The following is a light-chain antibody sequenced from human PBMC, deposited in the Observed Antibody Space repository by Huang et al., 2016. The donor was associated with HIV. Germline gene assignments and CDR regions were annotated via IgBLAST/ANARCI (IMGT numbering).Light chain of an antibody. J-gene: IGKJ4*01. CDR2: GAS. V-gene: IGKV3-15*01. CDR1: QNIYSD. CDR3: QQYNHWPPLT. Sequence: ETVMSQSPTTLSVSPGERVTLSCRASQNIYSDLAWYQQKPGQAPRLLIYGASTRATGIPARINGSGSETDFTLTINSLQSEDSAIYYCQQYNHWPPLTFGGGTKVEIK.